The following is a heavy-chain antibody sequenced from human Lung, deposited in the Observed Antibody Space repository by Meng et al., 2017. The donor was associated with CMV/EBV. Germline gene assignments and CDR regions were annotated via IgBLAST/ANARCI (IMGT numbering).Heavy chain of an antibody. CDR3: AKDMAPGGGPGYGMDV. Sequence: RLSCAASGFTFDDYAMHWVRQAPGKGLEWVSGISWNSGSIGYADSVKGRFTISRDNAKNSLYLQMNSLRAEDTALCYCAKDMAPGGGPGYGMDVWGQGTTVTVSS. V-gene: IGHV3-9*01. D-gene: IGHD3-16*01. CDR1: GFTFDDYA. J-gene: IGHJ6*02. CDR2: ISWNSGSI.